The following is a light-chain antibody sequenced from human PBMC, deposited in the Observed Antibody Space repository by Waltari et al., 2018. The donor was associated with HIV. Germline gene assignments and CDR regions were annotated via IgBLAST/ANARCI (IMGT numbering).Light chain of an antibody. Sequence: MQMTQSPSSLSASVGDRVTVTCRASQSIGDHLNWFQQRPGKAPTLLIFGASSLHSGVPTRFSGSGSGTDFTLTIHSLQPEDFATYWCQQSYTSSYTFGQGTRLEIK. CDR3: QQSYTSSYT. CDR1: QSIGDH. CDR2: GAS. V-gene: IGKV1-39*01. J-gene: IGKJ2*01.